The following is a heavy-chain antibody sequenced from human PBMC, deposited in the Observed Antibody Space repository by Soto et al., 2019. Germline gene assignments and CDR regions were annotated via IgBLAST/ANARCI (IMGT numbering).Heavy chain of an antibody. CDR3: ARGLEGYYDSSGYRYFDY. D-gene: IGHD3-22*01. CDR1: GGSFSGYY. V-gene: IGHV4-34*01. J-gene: IGHJ4*02. Sequence: LSLTCAVYGGSFSGYYWSWIRQPPGKGLEWIGEINHSGSTNYNPSLKSRVTISVDTSKNQFSLKLSSVTAADTAVYYCARGLEGYYDSSGYRYFDYWGQGTLVTVS. CDR2: INHSGST.